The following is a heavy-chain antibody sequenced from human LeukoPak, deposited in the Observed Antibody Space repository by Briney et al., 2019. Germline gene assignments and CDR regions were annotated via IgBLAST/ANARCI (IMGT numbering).Heavy chain of an antibody. J-gene: IGHJ4*02. Sequence: ASVKVSCKASGYTFASFGITWVRQAPGQGLEWMGWINTHNGDTNYAQKLQGRVTMTTDTSTSTAYMELRSLRSDDTAVYYCASGLVVPAAPPCWGQGTLVTVSS. V-gene: IGHV1-18*01. CDR3: ASGLVVPAAPPC. CDR1: GYTFASFG. CDR2: INTHNGDT. D-gene: IGHD2-2*01.